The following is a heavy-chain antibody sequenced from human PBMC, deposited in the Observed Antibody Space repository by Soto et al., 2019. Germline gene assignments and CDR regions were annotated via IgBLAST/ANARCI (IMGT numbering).Heavy chain of an antibody. CDR2: IYYSGTT. CDR1: GGSISSSSYH. V-gene: IGHV4-39*01. CDR3: ARRGSSWPFYFDY. J-gene: IGHJ4*02. Sequence: QPQLQESGPGLVKPSETLSLTCTVSGGSISSSSYHWGWIRQPPGKGLEWIGTIYYSGTTYYNPSLESRVTLSVDTSKNQFSLKLSSVTAADTAVYYCARRGSSWPFYFDYWGQGTLVTVSS. D-gene: IGHD6-13*01.